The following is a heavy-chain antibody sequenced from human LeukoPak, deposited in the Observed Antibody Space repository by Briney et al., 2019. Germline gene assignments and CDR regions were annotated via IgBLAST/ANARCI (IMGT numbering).Heavy chain of an antibody. V-gene: IGHV3-48*01. J-gene: IGHJ4*02. Sequence: GGSLRLSCAASGFTFSGCTMNWVRQAPGKGLEWVSYISSSSGTIYYADSVKGRFTISRDNAKNSLYLQMNSLRADDTAVYYCARIRGSYQEFDYWGQGTLVTVSS. CDR3: ARIRGSYQEFDY. CDR1: GFTFSGCT. CDR2: ISSSSGTI. D-gene: IGHD1-26*01.